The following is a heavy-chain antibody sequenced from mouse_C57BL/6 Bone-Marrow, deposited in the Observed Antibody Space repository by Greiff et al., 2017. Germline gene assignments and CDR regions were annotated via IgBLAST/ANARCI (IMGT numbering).Heavy chain of an antibody. CDR3: ARSPHDGYYFDY. Sequence: QVKLQQSGAELVRPGTSVKVSCKASGYAFTNYLIEWVKQRPGQGLEWIGVINPGSGGTNYNEKFKGKATLNADKSSSTAYMQLSSLTSEDSAVYFCARSPHDGYYFDYWGQGTTLTVSS. CDR2: INPGSGGT. J-gene: IGHJ2*01. D-gene: IGHD2-3*01. CDR1: GYAFTNYL. V-gene: IGHV1-54*01.